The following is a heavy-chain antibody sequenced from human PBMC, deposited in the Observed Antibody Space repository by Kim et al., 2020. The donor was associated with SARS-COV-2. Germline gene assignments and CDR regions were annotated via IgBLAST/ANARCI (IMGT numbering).Heavy chain of an antibody. CDR3: ARRGRAYDSSGYYSYYFDY. V-gene: IGHV5-51*01. Sequence: GESLKISCKGSGYSFTSYWIGWVRQMPGKGLEWMGIIYPGDSDTRYSPSFQGQVTISADKSISTAYLQWSSLKAPDTAMYYCARRGRAYDSSGYYSYYFDYWGQGTLVTVSS. J-gene: IGHJ4*02. D-gene: IGHD3-22*01. CDR2: IYPGDSDT. CDR1: GYSFTSYW.